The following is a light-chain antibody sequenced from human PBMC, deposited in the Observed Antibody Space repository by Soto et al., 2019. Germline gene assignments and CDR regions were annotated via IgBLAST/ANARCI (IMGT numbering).Light chain of an antibody. Sequence: EMVLTQSPGSVSLSPGERVTLSCRASQTVSSSHLARYQQKPGQAPTILIYATSSRATGIPDRFSGSRSGTDVTHTISRMETEDFAVYFCQQYVSSPLTFGDGTKVEIK. J-gene: IGKJ4*01. V-gene: IGKV3-20*01. CDR2: ATS. CDR3: QQYVSSPLT. CDR1: QTVSSSH.